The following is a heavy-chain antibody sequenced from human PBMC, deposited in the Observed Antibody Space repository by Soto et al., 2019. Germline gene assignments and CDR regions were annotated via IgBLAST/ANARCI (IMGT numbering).Heavy chain of an antibody. CDR1: GFTFSNFG. CDR2: ISSDGSDK. D-gene: IGHD3-3*01. J-gene: IGHJ4*02. CDR3: AIGSELAPKELDY. Sequence: SLRLSCAASGFTFSNFGMHWVRQAPGKGLEWVAVISSDGSDKYYSDSVKGRFTISRDNSKNTLFLQMNSLRVEDTAVYYCAIGSELAPKELDYRVQGTLVTVSS. V-gene: IGHV3-30*03.